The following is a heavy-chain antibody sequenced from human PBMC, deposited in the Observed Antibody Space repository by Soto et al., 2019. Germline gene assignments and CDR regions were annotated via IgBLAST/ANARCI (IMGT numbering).Heavy chain of an antibody. CDR3: ARDLGIGAAGGGYYYYYGMDV. V-gene: IGHV3-7*03. CDR1: GFTFSSYW. CDR2: IKQDGSEK. D-gene: IGHD6-13*01. Sequence: EVQLVESGGGLVQPGGSLRLSCAASGFTFSSYWMSWVRQAPGEGLEWVANIKQDGSEKYYEDSVQGRFTISRDNARNSLSLQMNSLRAEDTAVHYCARDLGIGAAGGGYYYYYGMDVWGQGTTFTVSS. J-gene: IGHJ6*02.